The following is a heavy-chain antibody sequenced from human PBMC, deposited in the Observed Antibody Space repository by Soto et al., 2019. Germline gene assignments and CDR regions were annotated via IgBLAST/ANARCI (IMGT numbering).Heavy chain of an antibody. D-gene: IGHD5-12*01. J-gene: IGHJ4*02. Sequence: SETLSLTCTVSGGSINTFYWSWVRQPAGKGLEWIGRIFSSGSTSFNPSLESRVAMSVDTSKNHFSLNLSSVTDADMAVYYCAREGSYSAYNFAHGIQLWSFDFWGQGALVTVSS. CDR1: GGSINTFY. CDR3: AREGSYSAYNFAHGIQLWSFDF. V-gene: IGHV4-4*07. CDR2: IFSSGST.